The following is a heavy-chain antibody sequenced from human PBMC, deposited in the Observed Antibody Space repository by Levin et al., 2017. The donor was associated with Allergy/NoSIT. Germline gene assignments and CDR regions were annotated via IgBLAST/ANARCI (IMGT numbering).Heavy chain of an antibody. Sequence: SETLSLTCTVSGGSISSSSYYWGWIRQPPGKGLEWIGSIYYSGSTYYNPSLKSRVTISVDTSKNQFSLKLSSVTAADTAVYYCARRGGYEYNWFDPWGQGTLVTVSS. CDR3: ARRGGYEYNWFDP. D-gene: IGHD5-12*01. CDR2: IYYSGST. V-gene: IGHV4-39*01. CDR1: GGSISSSSYY. J-gene: IGHJ5*02.